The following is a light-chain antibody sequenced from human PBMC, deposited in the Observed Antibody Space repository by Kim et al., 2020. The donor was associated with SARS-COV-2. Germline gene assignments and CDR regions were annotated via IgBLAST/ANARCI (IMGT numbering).Light chain of an antibody. J-gene: IGKJ1*01. CDR2: KAS. Sequence: DIQMTQSPSTLSASVGDRVTITCRASQSISNWLAWYQEKPGKAPKLLIYKASSLESGVPSRFSGSGYGTEFTLTISSLQPDDFATYYCQQYNSYPGTFGQGTKVDIK. CDR1: QSISNW. V-gene: IGKV1-5*03. CDR3: QQYNSYPGT.